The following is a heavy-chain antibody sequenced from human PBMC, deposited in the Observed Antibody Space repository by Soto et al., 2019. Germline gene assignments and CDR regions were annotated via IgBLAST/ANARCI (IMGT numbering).Heavy chain of an antibody. J-gene: IGHJ3*02. CDR3: ASATYDILTGYYNAFDI. CDR1: GGSISSGGYY. Sequence: SETLSLTCTVSGGSISSGGYYWSWIRQHPGKGLEWIGYIYYSGSTYYNPSLKSRVTISVDTSKNQFSLKLSSVTAADTAVYYCASATYDILTGYYNAFDIWGQGTMVTVSS. CDR2: IYYSGST. V-gene: IGHV4-31*03. D-gene: IGHD3-9*01.